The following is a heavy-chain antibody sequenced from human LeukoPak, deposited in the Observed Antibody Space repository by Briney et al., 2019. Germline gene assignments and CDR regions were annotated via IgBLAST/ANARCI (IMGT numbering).Heavy chain of an antibody. Sequence: GGSLRLSCAASGFMFSSNWMSWVRLAPGKGLEWVANIKEDGTETYYVDSVKGRFTISRDNAKNSLYLQMNSLRAEDTAVYYCARDFDYWGQGTLVTVSS. J-gene: IGHJ4*02. V-gene: IGHV3-7*03. CDR3: ARDFDY. CDR1: GFMFSSNW. CDR2: IKEDGTET.